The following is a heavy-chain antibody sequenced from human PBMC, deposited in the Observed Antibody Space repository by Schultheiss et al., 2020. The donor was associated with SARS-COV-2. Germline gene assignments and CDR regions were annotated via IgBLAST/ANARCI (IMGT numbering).Heavy chain of an antibody. CDR1: GFSFSRYW. CDR2: INNDGSSA. Sequence: GGSLRLSCGASGFSFSRYWMHWVRQAPGKGLVWVSRINNDGSSATYADSVRGRLTISRDNAKNTVYLQMNSLRAEDTAVYYCARDNPLEGDFWSGYWGESWFDPWGQGTLVTVSS. CDR3: ARDNPLEGDFWSGYWGESWFDP. V-gene: IGHV3-74*01. D-gene: IGHD3-3*01. J-gene: IGHJ5*02.